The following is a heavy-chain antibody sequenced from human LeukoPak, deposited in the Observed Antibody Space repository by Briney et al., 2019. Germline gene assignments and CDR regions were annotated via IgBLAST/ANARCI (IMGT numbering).Heavy chain of an antibody. Sequence: SETLSLTCTVSGGSISSGSYYWSWIRQPAGKGLEWIGRIYTSGSTNYNPSLKSRVTISVDTSKNQFSLKLSSVTAADTAVYYCAREAVGATPESAYDIWGQGTMVTVSS. CDR2: IYTSGST. CDR1: GGSISSGSYY. CDR3: AREAVGATPESAYDI. D-gene: IGHD1-26*01. J-gene: IGHJ3*02. V-gene: IGHV4-61*02.